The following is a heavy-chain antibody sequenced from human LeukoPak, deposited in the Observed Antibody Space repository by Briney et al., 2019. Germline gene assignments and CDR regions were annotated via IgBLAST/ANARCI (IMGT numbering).Heavy chain of an antibody. J-gene: IGHJ4*02. D-gene: IGHD6-13*01. Sequence: ASVKVSCKASGYTFTSYYMHWVRQAPGQGLEWMGIINPSGGSTSYAQKFQGRATMTRDTSTSTVYMELSSLRSEDTAVYYCARVVAAAGTKGEFDYWGQGTLVTVSS. CDR2: INPSGGST. CDR3: ARVVAAAGTKGEFDY. CDR1: GYTFTSYY. V-gene: IGHV1-46*01.